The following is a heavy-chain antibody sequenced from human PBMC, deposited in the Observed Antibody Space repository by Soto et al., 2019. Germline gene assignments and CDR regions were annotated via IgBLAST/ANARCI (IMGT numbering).Heavy chain of an antibody. J-gene: IGHJ3*02. CDR3: ARVVVPAAIGAFDI. CDR2: IYYSGST. Sequence: SETLSLTCTVSGGSISSYYWSWIRQPPGKGLEWIGYIYYSGSTSYNPSLKSRVTMSVDTSKNQFSLKLSSVTAADTAVYYCARVVVPAAIGAFDIWGQGTMVTVSS. D-gene: IGHD2-2*01. CDR1: GGSISSYY. V-gene: IGHV4-59*01.